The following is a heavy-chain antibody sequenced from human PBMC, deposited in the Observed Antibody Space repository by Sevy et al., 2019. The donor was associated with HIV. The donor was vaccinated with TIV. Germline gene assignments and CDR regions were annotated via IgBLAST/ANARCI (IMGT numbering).Heavy chain of an antibody. CDR1: GFIFSHYD. J-gene: IGHJ4*02. CDR3: ARLESCGGDCYSFDS. CDR2: IASHGNYN. V-gene: IGHV3-30-3*01. Sequence: GGSLRLSCAASGFIFSHYDMHWVRQAPGKGLEWVAVIASHGNYNSLAASVKGRFTISRDTARNTLDLQMNSLRVEDTAVYYCARLESCGGDCYSFDSWGQGALVTVSS. D-gene: IGHD2-21*02.